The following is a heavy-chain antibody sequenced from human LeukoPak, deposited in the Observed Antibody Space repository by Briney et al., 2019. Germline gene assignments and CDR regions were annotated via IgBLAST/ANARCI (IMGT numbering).Heavy chain of an antibody. J-gene: IGHJ4*02. CDR1: GFTFNTYA. Sequence: GGSLRLSCAASGFTFNTYAMSWVRQAPGKGLEWVSGISANGAKTYYADSVKGRFTISRDNSKNTQSLQMNSLRAEDTALYYCAKGWSVTMVMAAPGDWGQGALVTVSS. CDR3: AKGWSVTMVMAAPGD. V-gene: IGHV3-23*01. CDR2: ISANGAKT. D-gene: IGHD3-10*01.